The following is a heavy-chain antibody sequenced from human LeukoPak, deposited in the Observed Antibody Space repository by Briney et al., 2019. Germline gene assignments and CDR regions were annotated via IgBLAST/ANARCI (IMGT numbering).Heavy chain of an antibody. CDR3: ARGFRIAVANDTDY. Sequence: PSETLSLTCAVYGGSFSSYYWSWIRQPPGKGLEWIGEINHSGSTNYNPSLKSRVTISVDTSKNQFSLKLSSVTAADTAVYYCARGFRIAVANDTDYWGQGTLVTVSS. CDR1: GGSFSSYY. CDR2: INHSGST. D-gene: IGHD6-19*01. J-gene: IGHJ4*02. V-gene: IGHV4-34*01.